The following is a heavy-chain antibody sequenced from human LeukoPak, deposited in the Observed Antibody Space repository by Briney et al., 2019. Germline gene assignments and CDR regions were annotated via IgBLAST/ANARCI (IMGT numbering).Heavy chain of an antibody. V-gene: IGHV3-23*01. J-gene: IGHJ4*02. Sequence: GGSLRLSCAASGFMFNTYAMSWVRLAPGKGPEWVAIISITGRSSSYADSVKGRFTISRDNSKNTVYLEMNNLRAEDTAVYYXVXXLVTGRLSGVFXXWGQGALVTXSS. CDR1: GFMFNTYA. CDR2: ISITGRSS. D-gene: IGHD2-21*02. CDR3: VXXLVTGRLSGVFXX.